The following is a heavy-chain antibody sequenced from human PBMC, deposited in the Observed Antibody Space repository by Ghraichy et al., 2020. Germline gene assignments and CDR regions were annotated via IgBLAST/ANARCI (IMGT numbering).Heavy chain of an antibody. Sequence: SQTLSLTCTVSGGSISRGDYYWSWIRQPPGKGLEWIGYIYYSGSTYYNPSLKSRVTISVDTSKNQFSLKLSSVTAADTAVYYCARGAGIAAASAFDYWGQGTLVTVSS. V-gene: IGHV4-30-4*01. J-gene: IGHJ4*02. CDR3: ARGAGIAAASAFDY. CDR1: GGSISRGDYY. D-gene: IGHD6-13*01. CDR2: IYYSGST.